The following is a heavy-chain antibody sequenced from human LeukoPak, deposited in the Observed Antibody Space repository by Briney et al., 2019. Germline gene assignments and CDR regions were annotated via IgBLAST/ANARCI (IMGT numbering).Heavy chain of an antibody. CDR3: ARGPGGGYDWLGH. CDR1: GYIFTGYY. CDR2: SNPSSGGT. Sequence: ASVTVSCKASGYIFTGYYLHWVRQAPGQGLEWMGWSNPSSGGTNYAQKFQGRVTMTRDTSISTAYMELSRLRSDDTAVYYCARGPGGGYDWLGHWGQGTLVTVSS. J-gene: IGHJ4*02. V-gene: IGHV1-2*02. D-gene: IGHD5-12*01.